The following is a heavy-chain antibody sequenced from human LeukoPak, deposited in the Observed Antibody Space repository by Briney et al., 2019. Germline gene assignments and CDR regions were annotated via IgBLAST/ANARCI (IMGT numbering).Heavy chain of an antibody. D-gene: IGHD2-15*01. V-gene: IGHV1-8*01. CDR1: GYTFTSYD. CDR3: ARVAGLTWWDLPDH. Sequence: ASVKVSCKASGYTFTSYDINWVRQATGQGLEWMGWMNPNSGNTGYAQKLQDRVTMTTATSTSTAYMELRSLRSDDTALYYCARVAGLTWWDLPDHWGQGTLVTVSS. J-gene: IGHJ4*02. CDR2: MNPNSGNT.